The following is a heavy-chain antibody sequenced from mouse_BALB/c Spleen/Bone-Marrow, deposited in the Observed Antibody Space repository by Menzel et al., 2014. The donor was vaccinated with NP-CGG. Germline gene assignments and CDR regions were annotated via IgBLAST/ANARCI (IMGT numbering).Heavy chain of an antibody. J-gene: IGHJ2*01. CDR3: ARYGNYFDY. V-gene: IGHV3-5*02. CDR1: GISITTGNYR. CDR2: IYYSGTI. D-gene: IGHD2-1*01. Sequence: EVKLMESGPGLVKPPQTVSLTCTVTGISITTGNYRWSWIRQFPGNKLEWIGYIYYSGTITYNPSLTSRTTITRDTSKNQFFLEMNSLTAEDTAPYYCARYGNYFDYWGQGTTLTVSS.